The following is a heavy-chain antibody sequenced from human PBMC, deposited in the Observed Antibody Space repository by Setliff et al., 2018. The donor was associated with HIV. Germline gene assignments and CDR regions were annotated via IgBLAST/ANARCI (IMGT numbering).Heavy chain of an antibody. CDR3: AREYYDFWSGYSDAFHI. V-gene: IGHV1-18*01. J-gene: IGHJ3*02. CDR1: GYTFTSYG. Sequence: ASVKVSCKASGYTFTSYGISWVRQAPGQGLEWMGWISAYSGNTNYAQTLQGRVTMTTDTSTSTAYMELRSLRSDDTAVYYCAREYYDFWSGYSDAFHIWGQGTMVTVSS. CDR2: ISAYSGNT. D-gene: IGHD3-3*01.